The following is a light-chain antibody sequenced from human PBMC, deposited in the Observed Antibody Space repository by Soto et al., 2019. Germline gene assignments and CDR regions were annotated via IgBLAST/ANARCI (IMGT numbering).Light chain of an antibody. CDR1: QSINRD. V-gene: IGKV3D-15*01. CDR2: GAS. CDR3: QQDHAWPIT. Sequence: DIVQKQSPATLSVSPWESATLSCRASQSINRDLAWYEQKPGQTPRRVIYGASTWGTGVPPRFTGSGSGTEFTLTISNLQSEDFAVYYCQQDHAWPITFGQGTRLEIK. J-gene: IGKJ5*01.